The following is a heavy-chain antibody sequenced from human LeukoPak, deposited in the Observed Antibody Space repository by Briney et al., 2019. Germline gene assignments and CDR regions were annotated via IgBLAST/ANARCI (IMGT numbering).Heavy chain of an antibody. D-gene: IGHD6-19*01. Sequence: ASVKVSCKASGYRFTTDKYTIDWLRQAPGHRLEWMGWINAGNGNTKYSQKFQGRVTITGDTSARTVYMEVSSLVSEDTAVYYCARDSDSSGWSWVYWGQGTLVTVSS. CDR2: INAGNGNT. J-gene: IGHJ4*02. V-gene: IGHV1-3*01. CDR3: ARDSDSSGWSWVY. CDR1: GYRFTTDKYT.